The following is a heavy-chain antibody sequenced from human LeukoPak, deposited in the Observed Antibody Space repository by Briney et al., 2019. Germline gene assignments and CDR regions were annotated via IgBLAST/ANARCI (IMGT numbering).Heavy chain of an antibody. CDR2: ISSSGSTI. CDR1: GFTFSDYY. V-gene: IGHV3-11*04. D-gene: IGHD3-3*01. J-gene: IGHJ4*02. CDR3: ARARGPPITIFGVVPYYFDY. Sequence: GGSLRLSCAASGFTFSDYYMSWIRQAPGKGLEWVSYISSSGSTIYYADSVKGRFTISRDNAKNSLYLQMNSLRAEDTAVYYCARARGPPITIFGVVPYYFDYWGQGTLVTVSS.